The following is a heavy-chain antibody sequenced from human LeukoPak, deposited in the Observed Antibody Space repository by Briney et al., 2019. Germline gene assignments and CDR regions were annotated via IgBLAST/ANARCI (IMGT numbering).Heavy chain of an antibody. V-gene: IGHV3-30*04. J-gene: IGHJ3*02. CDR2: ISYDGSNK. CDR3: ASGCSYSAFDI. D-gene: IGHD5-18*01. Sequence: PGGSLRLSCAASGFTFSSYAMHWVRRAPGKGLEWVAVISYDGSNKYYADSVKGRFTISRDNSKNTLYLQMNSLRAEDTAVYYCASGCSYSAFDIWGQGTMVTVSS. CDR1: GFTFSSYA.